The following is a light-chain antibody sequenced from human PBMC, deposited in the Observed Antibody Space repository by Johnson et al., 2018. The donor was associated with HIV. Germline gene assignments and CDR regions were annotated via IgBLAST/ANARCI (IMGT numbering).Light chain of an antibody. Sequence: LTQPPSVSAAPGQKVTISCSGSSSNIGNNYVSWYQQLPGTAPRLLIYDNNKRPSGIPDRFSGSKSGTSATLGITGLQTGDEADYYCGTWDDSLSTGGVFGAGTKVTVL. CDR1: SSNIGNNY. J-gene: IGLJ1*01. CDR3: GTWDDSLSTGGV. V-gene: IGLV1-51*01. CDR2: DNN.